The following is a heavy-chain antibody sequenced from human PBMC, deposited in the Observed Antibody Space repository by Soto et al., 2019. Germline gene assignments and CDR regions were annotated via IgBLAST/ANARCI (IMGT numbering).Heavy chain of an antibody. D-gene: IGHD4-17*01. V-gene: IGHV3-66*01. CDR2: IYSDGST. CDR1: GFTVSNYY. CDR3: ARGNSVTPVY. J-gene: IGHJ4*02. Sequence: PGGSLRLSCAASGFTVSNYYMTWVRQAPGKGLEWVSVIYSDGSTFYADSVKGRFTISRDYSKNTLYLQMNSLRAEDTAVYYCARGNSVTPVYGGQGTLVTVSS.